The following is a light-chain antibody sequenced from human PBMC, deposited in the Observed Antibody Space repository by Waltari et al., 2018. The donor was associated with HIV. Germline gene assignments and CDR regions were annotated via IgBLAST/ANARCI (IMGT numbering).Light chain of an antibody. CDR3: AAWDVSLNGLV. CDR1: SSNIGSKT. Sequence: QSVLTQPPSASGTPGQRVTISCSGSSSNIGSKTVNWYQQLPGTAPKLLIYSHDQRPSGVPDRFSGSKSGTSASLAISGLQSEDEAGYYCAAWDVSLNGLVFGGGTKLTVL. J-gene: IGLJ2*01. CDR2: SHD. V-gene: IGLV1-44*01.